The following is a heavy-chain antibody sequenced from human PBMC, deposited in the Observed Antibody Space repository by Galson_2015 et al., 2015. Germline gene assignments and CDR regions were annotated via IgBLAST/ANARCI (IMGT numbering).Heavy chain of an antibody. Sequence: LRLSCAASRFSISKYGMHWVRQAPGKGLEWVATILFDGSNKFYADSVKGRFTISRDNYENTLYLQMDSLRIEDTAVYFCAKGGSGPDWFDPWGQGALVTVSS. CDR3: AKGGSGPDWFDP. CDR1: RFSISKYG. J-gene: IGHJ5*02. D-gene: IGHD3-10*01. CDR2: ILFDGSNK. V-gene: IGHV3-30*18.